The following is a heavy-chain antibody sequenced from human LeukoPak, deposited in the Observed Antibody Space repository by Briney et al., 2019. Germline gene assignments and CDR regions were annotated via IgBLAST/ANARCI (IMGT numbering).Heavy chain of an antibody. CDR2: IKQDGSEK. Sequence: GGSLRLSCEGSEFSFSSYWMSWVRQAPGKGLEWVAKIKQDGSEKYYVDSVKGRFTISRDNAKNSMYLQMNSLRAEDTAVYYCAKESSGGDWFDPWGQGTLVTVSS. D-gene: IGHD6-19*01. CDR3: AKESSGGDWFDP. V-gene: IGHV3-7*03. CDR1: EFSFSSYW. J-gene: IGHJ5*02.